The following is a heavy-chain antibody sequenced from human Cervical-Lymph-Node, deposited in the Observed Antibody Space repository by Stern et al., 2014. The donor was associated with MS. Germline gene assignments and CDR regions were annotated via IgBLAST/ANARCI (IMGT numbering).Heavy chain of an antibody. CDR1: GGTFSKFS. D-gene: IGHD6-13*01. V-gene: IGHV1-69*01. Sequence: MQLVESGAEVTKPGSSVKVSCKASGGTFSKFSSSWVRQDPGQGLEWIGGIFPVCGTPTYAQELRGRVTIAADFSTSTVYMELSSLRSDDTAVYYCALSSETSDRWYSLGYDLWGQGTLVTVSS. CDR2: IFPVCGTP. J-gene: IGHJ5*02. CDR3: ALSSETSDRWYSLGYDL.